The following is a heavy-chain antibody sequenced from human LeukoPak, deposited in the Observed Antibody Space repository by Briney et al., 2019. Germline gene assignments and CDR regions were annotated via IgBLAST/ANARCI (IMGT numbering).Heavy chain of an antibody. J-gene: IGHJ4*02. CDR2: IYTSGST. V-gene: IGHV4-4*07. CDR3: ASMTTVTRWGY. CDR1: GGSISSYY. D-gene: IGHD4-11*01. Sequence: SEALSLTCTVSGGSISSYYWSWIRQPAGKGLEWIGRIYTSGSTNYNPSLKSRVTMSVDTSKNQFSLKLSSVTAADTAVYYCASMTTVTRWGYWGQGTLVTVSS.